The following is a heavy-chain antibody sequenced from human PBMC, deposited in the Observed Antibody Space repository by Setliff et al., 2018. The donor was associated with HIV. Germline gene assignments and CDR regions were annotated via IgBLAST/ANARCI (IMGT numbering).Heavy chain of an antibody. Sequence: SETLSLTCAVSGGSITSSSWWSWVRQPPGKGLEWIGETFHSGGTNYNPSLKSRVTISVDTSKNQFSLKLSSVTAADTAVYYCARGFSQVAAAGTSIFDYWGQGTLVTVSS. CDR3: ARGFSQVAAAGTSIFDY. CDR1: GGSITSSSW. D-gene: IGHD6-13*01. J-gene: IGHJ4*02. CDR2: TFHSGGT. V-gene: IGHV4-4*02.